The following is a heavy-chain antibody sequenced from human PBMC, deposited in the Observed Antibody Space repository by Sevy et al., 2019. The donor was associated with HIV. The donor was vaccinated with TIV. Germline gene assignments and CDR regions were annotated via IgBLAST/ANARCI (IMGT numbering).Heavy chain of an antibody. D-gene: IGHD6-13*01. CDR3: AIDAGAAAVIDY. CDR2: ISSSSSYI. V-gene: IGHV3-21*01. J-gene: IGHJ4*02. CDR1: GFTFSSYS. Sequence: AGSLRLSCAASGFTFSSYSMNWVHQAPGKELEWVSSISSSSSYIYYADSVKGRFTISRDNAKNSLYLQMNSLRAEDTAVYYCAIDAGAAAVIDYWGQGTLVTVSS.